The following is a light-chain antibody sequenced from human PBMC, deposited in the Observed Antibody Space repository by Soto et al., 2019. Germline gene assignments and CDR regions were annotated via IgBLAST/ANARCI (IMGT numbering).Light chain of an antibody. CDR1: QTILTY. Sequence: DVQMTQSPSSLSASLGDPVTITCRSSQTILTYLSWYQQKPGKAPTLLIYAASSLQSGVPSRFSGGGSATDFTLTISRLQPEDFATYYCKQSFSTPWTFGHGTKVEIK. CDR2: AAS. CDR3: KQSFSTPWT. V-gene: IGKV1-39*01. J-gene: IGKJ1*01.